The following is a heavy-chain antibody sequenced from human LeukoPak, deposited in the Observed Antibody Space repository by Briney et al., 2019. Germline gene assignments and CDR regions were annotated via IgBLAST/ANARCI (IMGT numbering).Heavy chain of an antibody. Sequence: SETLSLTCTVSGGSISSYYWSWIRQPPGKGLEWIGYIYYSGSTNYNPSLKSRVTISVDTSKNQFSLKLSSVTAADTAVYYCARGRFVVVVPAAKPAWFDPWGQGTLVTVSS. D-gene: IGHD2-2*01. CDR2: IYYSGST. J-gene: IGHJ5*02. CDR1: GGSISSYY. CDR3: ARGRFVVVVPAAKPAWFDP. V-gene: IGHV4-59*01.